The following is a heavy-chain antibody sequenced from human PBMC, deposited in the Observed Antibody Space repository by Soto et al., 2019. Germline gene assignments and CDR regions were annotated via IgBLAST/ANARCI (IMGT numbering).Heavy chain of an antibody. V-gene: IGHV4-59*01. CDR2: IYYSGST. CDR3: ARAYGDYVFDY. D-gene: IGHD4-17*01. Sequence: SETLSLTCTVSGGSISSYYWSWIRQPPGKGLEWIGYIYYSGSTNYNPSLKSRVTISVDTSKNQFSLKLSSVTAADTAVYYCARAYGDYVFDYWGQGTLVTASS. CDR1: GGSISSYY. J-gene: IGHJ4*02.